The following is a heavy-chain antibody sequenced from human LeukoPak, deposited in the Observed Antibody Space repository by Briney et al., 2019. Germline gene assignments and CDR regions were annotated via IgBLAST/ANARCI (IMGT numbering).Heavy chain of an antibody. D-gene: IGHD6-13*01. CDR1: GGSIISGSYY. CDR3: ARARVGSNWSPHPDWFDP. J-gene: IGHJ5*02. Sequence: SQTLSLTCTVSGGSIISGSYYWTWIRQHPEKGLEWIGYIHTSGNSYYNPSLRSRIALSVDTSKNQFSLNLTSVTAADTAMYYCARARVGSNWSPHPDWFDPWGHGTLVTVSS. V-gene: IGHV4-31*03. CDR2: IHTSGNS.